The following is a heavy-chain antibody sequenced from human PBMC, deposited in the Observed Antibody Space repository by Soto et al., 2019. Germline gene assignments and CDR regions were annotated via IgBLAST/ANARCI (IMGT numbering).Heavy chain of an antibody. J-gene: IGHJ6*02. CDR2: ISYDGGNI. Sequence: PGGSLRLSCEASGFAFRSYAMHWVRQAPGKGLEWVGVISYDGGNIYYADSVKGRFAISRDNSKNTLYVQVNSLRPEDTAGYYCAKGILSATIGPYAMDVWGQGTTVTVSS. CDR1: GFAFRSYA. V-gene: IGHV3-30*18. D-gene: IGHD3-16*01. CDR3: AKGILSATIGPYAMDV.